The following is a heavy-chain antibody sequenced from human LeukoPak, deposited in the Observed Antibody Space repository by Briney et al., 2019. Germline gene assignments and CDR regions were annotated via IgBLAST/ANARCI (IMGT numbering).Heavy chain of an antibody. CDR3: AKDHEDSHYYYYMDV. CDR1: GFTFSSYG. J-gene: IGHJ6*03. Sequence: GSLRLSCAASGFTFSSYGMHWVRQAPGKGLEWVAVISYDGSNKYYADSVKGRFTISRDNSKNTLYLQMNSLRAEDTAVYYCAKDHEDSHYYYYMDVWGKGTTVTVSS. CDR2: ISYDGSNK. V-gene: IGHV3-30*18. D-gene: IGHD6-6*01.